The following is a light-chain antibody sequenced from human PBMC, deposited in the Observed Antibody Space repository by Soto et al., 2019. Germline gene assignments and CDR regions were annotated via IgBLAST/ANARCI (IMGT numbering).Light chain of an antibody. CDR2: AAS. V-gene: IGKV3-20*01. CDR1: QSVSSNS. Sequence: EIVLTQSPGTLSLSPGERATLSCGASQSVSSNSLAWYQQKPGQAPRLLFYAASNRATGIPDRFGGSGSGTDFTLTSIRLEPEDFAGYHCQQYGSSPLTFGGGTKVEI. CDR3: QQYGSSPLT. J-gene: IGKJ4*01.